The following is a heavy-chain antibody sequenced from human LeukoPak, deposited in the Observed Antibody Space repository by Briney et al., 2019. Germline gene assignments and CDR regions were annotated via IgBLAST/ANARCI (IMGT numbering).Heavy chain of an antibody. J-gene: IGHJ4*02. D-gene: IGHD3-10*01. V-gene: IGHV4-39*07. CDR2: IYYSGST. CDR1: GGSISSSSYY. Sequence: SETLSLTCTVSGGSISSSSYYWGWIRQPPGKGLEWIGSIYYSGSTYYNPSLKSRVTISVDTSKNQFSLKLSSVTDADTAVYYCVRSGGSGSPFDYWGQGTLVTVSS. CDR3: VRSGGSGSPFDY.